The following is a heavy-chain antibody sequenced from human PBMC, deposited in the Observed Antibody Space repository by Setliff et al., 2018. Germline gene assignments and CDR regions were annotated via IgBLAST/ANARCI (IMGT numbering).Heavy chain of an antibody. Sequence: ASVKVSCKASGYTFTSYAMNWVRQAPGQGLEWMGWINTNTGNPTYAQGFTGRFVFSLDTSVSTAYLQISSLKAEDTAVYYCARVSMGYDSSGYYFWFDPWGQGTLVTVPQ. CDR2: INTNTGNP. CDR3: ARVSMGYDSSGYYFWFDP. J-gene: IGHJ5*02. CDR1: GYTFTSYA. V-gene: IGHV7-4-1*02. D-gene: IGHD3-22*01.